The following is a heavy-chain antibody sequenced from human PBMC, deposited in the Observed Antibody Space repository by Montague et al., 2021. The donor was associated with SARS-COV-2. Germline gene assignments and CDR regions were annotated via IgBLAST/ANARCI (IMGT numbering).Heavy chain of an antibody. CDR1: GGSISSGGYY. CDR3: ARDRYSGYVLDAFDI. V-gene: IGHV4-31*03. CDR2: IYYSGST. Sequence: SETLSLTYTVSGGSISSGGYYWSWIRQHPGKGLEWIGYIYYSGSTYYNPSLKSRVTISVDTSKNQFSLKLSSVTAADTAVYYCARDRYSGYVLDAFDIWGQGTMVTVSS. D-gene: IGHD5-12*01. J-gene: IGHJ3*02.